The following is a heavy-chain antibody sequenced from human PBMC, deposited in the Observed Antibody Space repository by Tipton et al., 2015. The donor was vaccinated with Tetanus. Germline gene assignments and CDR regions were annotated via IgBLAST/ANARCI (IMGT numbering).Heavy chain of an antibody. CDR3: AKDGAAAGTSPFDY. CDR1: GFTFDDYA. Sequence: QPVQSGGGLVQPGRSLRLSCAASGFTFDDYAMHWVRQAPGKGLEWVSGISWNSGSIGYADSVKGRFTISRDNAKNSLYLQMNSLRAEDMALYYCAKDGAAAGTSPFDYWGQGTLVTVSS. V-gene: IGHV3-9*03. D-gene: IGHD6-13*01. CDR2: ISWNSGSI. J-gene: IGHJ4*02.